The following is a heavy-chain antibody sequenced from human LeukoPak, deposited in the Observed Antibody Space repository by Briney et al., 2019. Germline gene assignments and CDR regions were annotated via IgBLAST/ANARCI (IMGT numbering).Heavy chain of an antibody. D-gene: IGHD1-14*01. CDR2: IKQDGSEK. V-gene: IGHV3-7*01. J-gene: IGHJ3*02. Sequence: GGSLRLSCAASGFTFSSYWMSWVRQAPGKGLEWVANIKQDGSEKYYVDSVKGRFTISRDNAKNSLYLQMNSLRAEDTAVYYRANHLGVSDAFDIWGQGTMVTVSS. CDR3: ANHLGVSDAFDI. CDR1: GFTFSSYW.